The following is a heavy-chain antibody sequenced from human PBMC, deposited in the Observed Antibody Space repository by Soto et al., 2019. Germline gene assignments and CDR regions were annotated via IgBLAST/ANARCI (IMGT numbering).Heavy chain of an antibody. CDR2: IYSGGST. Sequence: EVQLVETGGGLIQPGGSLRLSCAASGFTVSSNYMSWVRQAPGKGLEWVPVIYSGGSTYYADSVKGRFTISRDNSKNTLYLQMNSLRAEDTAVYYCARDHRDSGWYYFDYWGQGTLVTVSS. CDR3: ARDHRDSGWYYFDY. CDR1: GFTVSSNY. D-gene: IGHD6-19*01. V-gene: IGHV3-53*02. J-gene: IGHJ4*02.